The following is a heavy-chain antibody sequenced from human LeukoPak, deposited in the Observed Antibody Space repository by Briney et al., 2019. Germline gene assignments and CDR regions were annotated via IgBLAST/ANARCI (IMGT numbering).Heavy chain of an antibody. Sequence: PSGTLSLTCAVSGGSISSSNWWSWVRQPPGKGLEWIGEIYHSGSTNYNPSLKSRVTISVDKSKNQFSLKLSSVTAADTAVHYCASRVLEPVLRYPADDYWGQGTLVTVSS. J-gene: IGHJ4*02. CDR2: IYHSGST. V-gene: IGHV4-4*02. D-gene: IGHD3-9*01. CDR3: ASRVLEPVLRYPADDY. CDR1: GGSISSSNW.